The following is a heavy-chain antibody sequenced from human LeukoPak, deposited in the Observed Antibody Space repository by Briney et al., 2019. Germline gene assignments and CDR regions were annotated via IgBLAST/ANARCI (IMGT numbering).Heavy chain of an antibody. CDR1: GFTFSSYA. D-gene: IGHD3-22*01. Sequence: PGGSLTLSCAASGFTFSSYAMSWVRQAPGKGLEWVSSISASGGSTYYADSVKGRFTISRDNSKNTLDLQMKSLKVEDTAVYYCAKFRYHSNDNNYLDFNYWGQGTLVTVSS. J-gene: IGHJ4*02. CDR3: AKFRYHSNDNNYLDFNY. V-gene: IGHV3-23*01. CDR2: ISASGGST.